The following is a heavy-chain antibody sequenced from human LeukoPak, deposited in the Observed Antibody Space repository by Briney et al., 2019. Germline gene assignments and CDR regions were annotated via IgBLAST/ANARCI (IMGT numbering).Heavy chain of an antibody. D-gene: IGHD2-2*01. Sequence: ASVKVSCKASGYTFTSYGISWVRQAPGQGLEWMGWISAYNGNTNYAQKLQGRVTMTTDTSTSTAYMELRSLRSDDTAVYYCARDLISYCSSTSCYGGWFDPWGQGTLVTVSS. CDR2: ISAYNGNT. CDR3: ARDLISYCSSTSCYGGWFDP. V-gene: IGHV1-18*01. CDR1: GYTFTSYG. J-gene: IGHJ5*02.